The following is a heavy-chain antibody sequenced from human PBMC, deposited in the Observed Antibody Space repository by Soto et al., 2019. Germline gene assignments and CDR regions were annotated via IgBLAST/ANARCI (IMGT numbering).Heavy chain of an antibody. V-gene: IGHV1-18*01. CDR2: ISAYNGNT. CDR3: ARDTVRKYRAVAGTADY. J-gene: IGHJ4*02. Sequence: QVQLVQSGAEVKKPGASVKVSCKASGYTFTSYGISWVRQAPGQGLEWMGWISAYNGNTNYAQKLQGRVTMTTDTYTSTAYMELRSLRSDDTAVYYCARDTVRKYRAVAGTADYWGQGTLVTVSS. CDR1: GYTFTSYG. D-gene: IGHD6-19*01.